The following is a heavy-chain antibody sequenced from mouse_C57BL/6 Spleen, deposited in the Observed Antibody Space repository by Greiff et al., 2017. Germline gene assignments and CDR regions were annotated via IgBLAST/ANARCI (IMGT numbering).Heavy chain of an antibody. V-gene: IGHV8-12*01. D-gene: IGHD2-1*01. Sequence: QVTLQESGPGLLQSSQTLSLTCSFSGFSLSTSGMGVSWIRQPSGKGLEWLAHIYWDDDKRYNPSLKSRLTITKDTARNPVILKITSVDTADTATYYGARRGDGNYVYFDYWGQGTTRTVSS. CDR3: ARRGDGNYVYFDY. CDR1: GFSLSTSGMG. CDR2: IYWDDDK. J-gene: IGHJ2*01.